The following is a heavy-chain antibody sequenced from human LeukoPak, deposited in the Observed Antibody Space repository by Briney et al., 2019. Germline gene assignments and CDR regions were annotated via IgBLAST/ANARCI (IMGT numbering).Heavy chain of an antibody. CDR2: INNSGGNT. CDR3: ARSLKWNLVGFDY. CDR1: GFTVSDSY. Sequence: GGSLRLSCAASGFTVSDSYMTWVRQPPGKGLEWVSVINNSGGNTFYADSVKGRFTISRDNSKNTLYLQMSSLRGEDMAVYYCARSLKWNLVGFDYWGQGTLVTVSS. J-gene: IGHJ4*02. D-gene: IGHD1-1*01. V-gene: IGHV3-53*01.